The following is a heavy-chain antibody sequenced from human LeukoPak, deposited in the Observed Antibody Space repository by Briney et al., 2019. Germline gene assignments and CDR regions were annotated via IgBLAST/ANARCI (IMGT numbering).Heavy chain of an antibody. V-gene: IGHV4-61*02. CDR3: ARGHPELTYYYDSSGYD. CDR2: IYTSGST. CDR1: GGSISSSSYY. J-gene: IGHJ4*02. D-gene: IGHD3-22*01. Sequence: PSETLSLTCTVSGGSISSSSYYWSWIRQPAGKGLEWIGRIYTSGSTNYNPSLKSRVTISVDTSKNQFSLKLSSVTAADTAVYYCARGHPELTYYYDSSGYDWGQGTLVTVSS.